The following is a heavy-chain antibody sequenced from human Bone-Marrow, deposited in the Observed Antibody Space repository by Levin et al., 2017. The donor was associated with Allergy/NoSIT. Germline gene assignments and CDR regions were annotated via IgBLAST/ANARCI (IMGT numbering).Heavy chain of an antibody. Sequence: GGSLRLSCAASGFTFSSYSMNWVRQAPGKGLEWVSYISSSSSTIYYADSVKGRFTISRDNAKNSLYLQMNSLRDEDTAVYYCARGRPGIAVAGTVDYWGQGTLVTVSS. CDR3: ARGRPGIAVAGTVDY. J-gene: IGHJ4*02. CDR1: GFTFSSYS. CDR2: ISSSSSTI. D-gene: IGHD6-19*01. V-gene: IGHV3-48*02.